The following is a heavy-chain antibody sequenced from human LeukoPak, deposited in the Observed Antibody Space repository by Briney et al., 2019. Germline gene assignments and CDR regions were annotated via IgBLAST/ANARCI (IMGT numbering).Heavy chain of an antibody. CDR1: RFTLSNYW. J-gene: IGHJ4*02. V-gene: IGHV3-7*01. D-gene: IGHD6-19*01. Sequence: GGSLRLSCAASRFTLSNYWMSWIRQAPGKGLKWVANIKQDGSETYSVDSVKGRFTISRDNAKNSLSLQMNSLRAEDTAVYYCARQRGSGCLDYWGQGTLVTVSS. CDR2: IKQDGSET. CDR3: ARQRGSGCLDY.